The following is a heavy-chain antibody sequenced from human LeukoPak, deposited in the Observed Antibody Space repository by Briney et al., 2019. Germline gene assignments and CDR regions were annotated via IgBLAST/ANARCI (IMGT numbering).Heavy chain of an antibody. CDR1: GGSFSGYY. V-gene: IGHV4-34*01. D-gene: IGHD2-15*01. CDR3: ARDPDLSLLTDHDAFDI. Sequence: PSETLSLTCAVYGGSFSGYYWSWIRQPPGRGLEWIGEINHSGSTNYNPSLKSRVTMSVDTSKNQFSLKLSSVTAADTAVYYCARDPDLSLLTDHDAFDIWGQGTMVTVSS. CDR2: INHSGST. J-gene: IGHJ3*02.